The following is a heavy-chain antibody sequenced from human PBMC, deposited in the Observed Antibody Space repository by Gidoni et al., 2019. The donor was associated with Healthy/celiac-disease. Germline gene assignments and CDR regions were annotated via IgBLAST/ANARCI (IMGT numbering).Heavy chain of an antibody. CDR3: ARDGGLLQLWLRGGFDY. Sequence: EVQLVESGGGLVQPGGSLRLSCAASGFTFSSYEMNWVRQAPGKGLEWVSYISSSGSTIYYADSVKGRFTISRDNAKNSLYLQMNSLRAEDTAVYYCARDGGLLQLWLRGGFDYWGQGTLVTVSS. J-gene: IGHJ4*02. CDR2: ISSSGSTI. D-gene: IGHD5-18*01. V-gene: IGHV3-48*03. CDR1: GFTFSSYE.